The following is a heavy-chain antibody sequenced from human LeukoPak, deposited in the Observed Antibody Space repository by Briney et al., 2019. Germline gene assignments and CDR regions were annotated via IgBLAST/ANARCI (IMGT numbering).Heavy chain of an antibody. CDR3: ARDHTYYYDSSGYYP. V-gene: IGHV3-23*01. J-gene: IGHJ5*02. CDR1: RFIFNTYA. Sequence: PGGSLRLSCAASRFIFNTYAMTWVRQAPGKGLEWVSAIAGSGARTYSADSVKGRFTISRDNAKNSLYLQMNSLRAEDTAVYYCARDHTYYYDSSGYYPWGQGTLVTVSS. D-gene: IGHD3-22*01. CDR2: IAGSGART.